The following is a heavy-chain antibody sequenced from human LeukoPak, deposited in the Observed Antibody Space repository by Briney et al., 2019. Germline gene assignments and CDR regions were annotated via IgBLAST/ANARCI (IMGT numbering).Heavy chain of an antibody. V-gene: IGHV3-53*01. Sequence: GGSLRLSCAASGFTFSSYSMSWVRQAPGKGLEWVSVIYSGGSTYYADSVKGRFTISRDNSKNTLYLQMNSLRAEDTAVYYCARDSAYYYDSSGYWNDAFDIWGQGTMVTVSS. CDR3: ARDSAYYYDSSGYWNDAFDI. CDR2: IYSGGST. CDR1: GFTFSSYS. J-gene: IGHJ3*02. D-gene: IGHD3-22*01.